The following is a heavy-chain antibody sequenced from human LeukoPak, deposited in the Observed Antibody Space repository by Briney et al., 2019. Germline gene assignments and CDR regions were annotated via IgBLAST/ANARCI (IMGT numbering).Heavy chain of an antibody. Sequence: ASVKVSCKTSGYTFNAYYMHWVRQAPGQGLEWMGWINPNSGGSNYAQKFQGRVTMTRDTSISTAYMELSRLRSDDTAVYYCARDSRPIFEWQQLGGDYWGQGTLVTVSS. CDR3: ARDSRPIFEWQQLGGDY. CDR2: INPNSGGS. J-gene: IGHJ4*02. V-gene: IGHV1-2*02. CDR1: GYTFNAYY. D-gene: IGHD6-13*01.